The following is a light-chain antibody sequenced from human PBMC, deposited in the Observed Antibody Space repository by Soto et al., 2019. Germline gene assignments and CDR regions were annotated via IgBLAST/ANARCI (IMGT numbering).Light chain of an antibody. CDR3: QQYYDVPLT. CDR2: WTS. V-gene: IGKV4-1*01. CDR1: QPILYSPNNTHL. Sequence: DIVMTQSPDSLAVSLGERATINCKSSQPILYSPNNTHLLAWYQKKPGQPPRVLVYWTSTRKSGVPDRFSGSGSGTDFTLTNTDLQPEAAAVYYCQQYYDVPLTFGPGTRVEIK. J-gene: IGKJ3*01.